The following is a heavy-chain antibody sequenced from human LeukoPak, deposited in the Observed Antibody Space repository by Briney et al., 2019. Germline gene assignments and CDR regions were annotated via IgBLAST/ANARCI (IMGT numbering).Heavy chain of an antibody. CDR3: ARGWWDLGEIPF. CDR1: GYTFSAYV. Sequence: ASVKVSCKGSGYTFSAYVLHWVRQAPGQSLEWMGWINGGNGETRYSGNFHGRVTITRDAPAKTSFLELSSLGLEDTAVYYCARGWWDLGEIPFWGQGTLVTVSS. D-gene: IGHD1-26*01. J-gene: IGHJ4*02. V-gene: IGHV1-3*01. CDR2: INGGNGET.